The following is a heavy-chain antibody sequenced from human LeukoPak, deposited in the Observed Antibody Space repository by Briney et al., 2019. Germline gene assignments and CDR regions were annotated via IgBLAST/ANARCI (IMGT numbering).Heavy chain of an antibody. J-gene: IGHJ6*03. V-gene: IGHV3-48*01. CDR2: ISSSSSTI. Sequence: GGSLRLSCAASGFTFSSYSMNWVRQAPGKGLEWVSYISSSSSTIYYADSVKGRFTISRDNAKNSLYLQMNSLRAEDTAVYYCARAGYYDSSGYYYYYYMDVWGKGTTVTVSS. D-gene: IGHD3-22*01. CDR3: ARAGYYDSSGYYYYYYMDV. CDR1: GFTFSSYS.